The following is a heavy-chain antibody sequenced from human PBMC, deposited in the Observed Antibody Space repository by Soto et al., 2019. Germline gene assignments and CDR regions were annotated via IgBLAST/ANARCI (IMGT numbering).Heavy chain of an antibody. CDR3: ARDRHLYPNIVDYMDV. CDR2: IWYDGSNK. J-gene: IGHJ6*03. CDR1: GFTFSSYG. V-gene: IGHV3-33*01. D-gene: IGHD2-21*01. Sequence: GGSLRLSCAASGFTFSSYGMHWVRQAPGKGLEWVAVIWYDGSNKYYADSVKGRFTISRDNSKNTLYLQMNSLRAEDTAVYYCARDRHLYPNIVDYMDVWGKGTTVTVSS.